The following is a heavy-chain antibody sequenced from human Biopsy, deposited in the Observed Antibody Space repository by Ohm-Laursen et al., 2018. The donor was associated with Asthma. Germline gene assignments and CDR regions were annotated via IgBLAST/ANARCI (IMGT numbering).Heavy chain of an antibody. J-gene: IGHJ6*02. CDR2: ISYDGTNK. Sequence: RSLRLSCAASGFTFSDYDMHWVRQAPGKGLEWVAVISYDGTNKDYADSVKGRFTFSRDNSQNTLSLEMNSLRVEDTAVHYCARDLRSDNWNPWGMDVWGLGTTVAVSS. CDR1: GFTFSDYD. V-gene: IGHV3-30-3*01. D-gene: IGHD1-20*01. CDR3: ARDLRSDNWNPWGMDV.